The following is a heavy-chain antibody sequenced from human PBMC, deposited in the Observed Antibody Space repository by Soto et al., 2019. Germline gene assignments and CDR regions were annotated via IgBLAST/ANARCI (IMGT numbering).Heavy chain of an antibody. CDR1: GYTFTSYA. J-gene: IGHJ4*02. V-gene: IGHV1-3*01. CDR3: AREGISGWNNFDY. Sequence: GASVKVSCKASGYTFTSYAMHWVRQAPGQRLEWMGWINAGNGNTKYSQKFQGRVTITRDTSASTAYMELSSLRSEDTAVYYCAREGISGWNNFDYWGQGTLVTVSS. CDR2: INAGNGNT. D-gene: IGHD6-19*01.